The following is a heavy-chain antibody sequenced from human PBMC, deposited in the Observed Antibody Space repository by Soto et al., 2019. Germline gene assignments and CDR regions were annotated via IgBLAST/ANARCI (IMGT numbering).Heavy chain of an antibody. D-gene: IGHD5-12*01. V-gene: IGHV1-69*13. Sequence: RASVKVSCKASGGTFSSYAIRWVRQAPGQGLEWMGGIIPIFGTANYAQKFQGRVTITADESTSTAYMELSSLRSEDTAVYYCARHRAYGGYADYWGQGTLVTVSS. J-gene: IGHJ4*02. CDR3: ARHRAYGGYADY. CDR1: GGTFSSYA. CDR2: IIPIFGTA.